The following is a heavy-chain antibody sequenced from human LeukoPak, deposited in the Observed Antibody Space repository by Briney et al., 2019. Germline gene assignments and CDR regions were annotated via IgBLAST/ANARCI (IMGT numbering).Heavy chain of an antibody. Sequence: GASVKVSCKTSGYTFTGYYMSWVRHAPGQGLEWMGWINPNSGGTNYAQKFQGRVTMTRDTSISTAYMDLTRLTSDDTAVYYCARGDIYFDYWGQGTLVTVSS. CDR2: INPNSGGT. CDR3: ARGDIYFDY. D-gene: IGHD3-9*01. CDR1: GYTFTGYY. V-gene: IGHV1-2*02. J-gene: IGHJ4*02.